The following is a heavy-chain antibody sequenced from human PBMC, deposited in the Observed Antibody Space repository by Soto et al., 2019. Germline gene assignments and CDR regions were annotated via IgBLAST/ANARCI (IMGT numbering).Heavy chain of an antibody. CDR3: TRQGDFWSGYSVYYYYYGMDV. Sequence: GESLKISCAASGFTFSGSAMHWVRQASGKGLEWVGRIRSKANSYATAYAASVKGRFTISRDDSKNTAYLQMNSLKTEDTAVYYCTRQGDFWSGYSVYYYYYGMDVWGQGTTVTVSS. D-gene: IGHD3-3*01. J-gene: IGHJ6*02. CDR1: GFTFSGSA. V-gene: IGHV3-73*01. CDR2: IRSKANSYAT.